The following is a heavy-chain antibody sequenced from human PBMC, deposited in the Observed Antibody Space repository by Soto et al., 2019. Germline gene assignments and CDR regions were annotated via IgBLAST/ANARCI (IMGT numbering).Heavy chain of an antibody. J-gene: IGHJ6*02. D-gene: IGHD5-12*01. V-gene: IGHV1-18*01. CDR3: SMVDNDVTPTPQDV. CDR1: GYIFVNYG. Sequence: QVQLVQSGDEVRKPGSSVKVSCKASGYIFVNYGIAWVRQAPGQGLEWMGWISPYSGNTQYASKVQGRLTMTTDTSTSTANMDLVSLTSDETAVYYCSMVDNDVTPTPQDVWGQGTTVTVSS. CDR2: ISPYSGNT.